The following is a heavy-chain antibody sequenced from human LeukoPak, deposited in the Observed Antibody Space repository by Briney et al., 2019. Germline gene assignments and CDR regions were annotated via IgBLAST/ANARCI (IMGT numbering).Heavy chain of an antibody. CDR1: GFTFTTYS. CDR3: ARGRGDISARPFFDCR. V-gene: IGHV3-64*01. J-gene: IGHJ4*02. Sequence: GGSLRLSCAGSGFTFTTYSMHWVRQAPGKGLEYVAGISRNGETTYYATSVKGRFNISRDNPKNTVYLQMGSLRTEDTGVYYCARGRGDISARPFFDCRGGQGSPVTVSS. D-gene: IGHD3/OR15-3a*01. CDR2: ISRNGETT.